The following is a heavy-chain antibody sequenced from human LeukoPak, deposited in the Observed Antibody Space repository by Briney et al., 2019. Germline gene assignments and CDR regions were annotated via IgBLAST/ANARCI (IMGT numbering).Heavy chain of an antibody. Sequence: GGSLRLSCAASGFTFSSYGMHWVRQAPGKGLKWVAFIRYDGSNKYYADSVKGRFTISRDNSKNTLYLQMNSLRAEDTAVYYCAKDARRGVTTALNYYYYYMDVWGKGTTVTVSS. D-gene: IGHD1-14*01. CDR1: GFTFSSYG. CDR3: AKDARRGVTTALNYYYYYMDV. J-gene: IGHJ6*03. V-gene: IGHV3-30*02. CDR2: IRYDGSNK.